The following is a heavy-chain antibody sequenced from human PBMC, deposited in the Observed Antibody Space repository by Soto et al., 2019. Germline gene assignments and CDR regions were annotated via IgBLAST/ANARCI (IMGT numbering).Heavy chain of an antibody. CDR2: IYYSGST. Sequence: QVQLQESGPGLVKPSETLSLTCTVSGGSVSSSSYYWSWIRQPPGKGLEWFGYIYYSGSTNYNPSLKRCVTISEDASKIQFSLKLNSVTSADPVVYYCATDLGGDFDFWGQRTLLT. J-gene: IGHJ4*02. V-gene: IGHV4-61*01. CDR3: ATDLGGDFDF. CDR1: GGSVSSSSYY. D-gene: IGHD1-26*01.